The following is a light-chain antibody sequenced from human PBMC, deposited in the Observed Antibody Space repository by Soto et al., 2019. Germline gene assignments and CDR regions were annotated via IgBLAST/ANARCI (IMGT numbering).Light chain of an antibody. CDR3: SSYAASNNFYFV. CDR2: EVT. J-gene: IGLJ3*02. Sequence: QSVLTQPPSASGSPGQSVTISCTGTSSDVGGYNYVSWYQQYPGRAPKLMIYEVTKRPSGVPDRFSGSNSGNTASLTVSGLQAEDEADYYCSSYAASNNFYFVFGGGTKVTVL. CDR1: SSDVGGYNY. V-gene: IGLV2-8*01.